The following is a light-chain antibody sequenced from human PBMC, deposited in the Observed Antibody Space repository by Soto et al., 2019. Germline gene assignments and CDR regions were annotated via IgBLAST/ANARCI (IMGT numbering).Light chain of an antibody. J-gene: IGKJ1*01. V-gene: IGKV3-20*01. CDR1: QTISNNY. CDR3: QQHSNSPWT. Sequence: EIVLTQSPGTLTLSPGESAALSCRASQTISNNYLVWYWQKPGQAPRLLIYAVSSRAAGIPDRFSGSGSGTDFALTIARLEPEDSAVYYCQQHSNSPWTFGQGPRVEI. CDR2: AVS.